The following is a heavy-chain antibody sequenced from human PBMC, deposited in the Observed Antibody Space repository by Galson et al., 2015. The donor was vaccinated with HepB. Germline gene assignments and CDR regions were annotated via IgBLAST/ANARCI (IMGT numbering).Heavy chain of an antibody. D-gene: IGHD3-3*01. Sequence: SVKVSCKVSGYTLTELSMHWVRQAPGKGLEWMGGFDPEDGETIYAQKFQGRVTMTEDTSTDTAYMELSGLRSEDTAVYYCATVGGEGWSGYLEYGMDVWGQGTTVTVSS. J-gene: IGHJ6*02. CDR3: ATVGGEGWSGYLEYGMDV. CDR2: FDPEDGET. V-gene: IGHV1-24*01. CDR1: GYTLTELS.